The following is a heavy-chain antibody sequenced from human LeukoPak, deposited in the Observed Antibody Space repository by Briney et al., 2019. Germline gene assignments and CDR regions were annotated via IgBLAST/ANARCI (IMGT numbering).Heavy chain of an antibody. CDR1: GFTFSDYT. Sequence: GGSLRLSCATSGFTFSDYTMNWVRQAPGKRLEWLSSISSRGSVIYYADSVKGRFTISRDNANNSLYLQMNSLRAEGTAVYYCARDLVAVAGTPVFGTYGMDVWGQGTTVTVSS. CDR3: ARDLVAVAGTPVFGTYGMDV. D-gene: IGHD6-19*01. V-gene: IGHV3-21*01. J-gene: IGHJ6*02. CDR2: ISSRGSVI.